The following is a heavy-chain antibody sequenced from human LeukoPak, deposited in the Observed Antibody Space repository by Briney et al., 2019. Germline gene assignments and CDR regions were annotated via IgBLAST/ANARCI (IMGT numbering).Heavy chain of an antibody. CDR3: ARGGHSGYETVGVLDV. V-gene: IGHV3-33*01. D-gene: IGHD5-12*01. CDR1: GFTFNTYG. J-gene: IGHJ3*01. Sequence: GGSLSLSCAASGFTFNTYGMHWVRQAPGKGLEGVALIWFDGSNKYYADSVRGRFTISRDNSKNTLYLQMNSLRAEDTAVYYCARGGHSGYETVGVLDVWGQGTMVTVSS. CDR2: IWFDGSNK.